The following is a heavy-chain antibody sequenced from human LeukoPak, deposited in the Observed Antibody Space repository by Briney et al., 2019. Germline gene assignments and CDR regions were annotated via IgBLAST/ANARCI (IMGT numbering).Heavy chain of an antibody. J-gene: IGHJ6*03. V-gene: IGHV3-20*04. Sequence: GGSLRLSCAASGFTFDDYAMSWVRQVPGKGLEWVSGINWNGGSTGYADSVKGRFTISRDNAKNSLCLQMNSLRAEDTALYYCARVRGGGVVIIYYMDVWGKGTTVTVSS. D-gene: IGHD3-3*01. CDR2: INWNGGST. CDR3: ARVRGGGVVIIYYMDV. CDR1: GFTFDDYA.